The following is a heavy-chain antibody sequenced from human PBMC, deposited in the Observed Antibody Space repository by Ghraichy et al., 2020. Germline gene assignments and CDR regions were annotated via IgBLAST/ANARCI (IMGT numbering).Heavy chain of an antibody. D-gene: IGHD3-10*01. Sequence: GGSLRLSCAASGFTFSSYAMHWVRQAPGKGLEWVAVISYDGSNKYYADSVKGRFTISRDNSKNTLYLQMNSLRAEDTAVYYCAATADEFMVRSYGMDVWGQGTTVTVSS. CDR1: GFTFSSYA. CDR3: AATADEFMVRSYGMDV. CDR2: ISYDGSNK. J-gene: IGHJ6*02. V-gene: IGHV3-30-3*01.